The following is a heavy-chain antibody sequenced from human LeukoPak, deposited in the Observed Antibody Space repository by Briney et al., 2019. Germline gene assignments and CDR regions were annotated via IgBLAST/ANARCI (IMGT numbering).Heavy chain of an antibody. J-gene: IGHJ5*02. V-gene: IGHV1-18*01. CDR1: GYTFVSFG. CDR2: ISAYNGNT. D-gene: IGHD6-6*01. CDR3: ASTSIAAHGWFDP. Sequence: ASVKVSCRASGYTFVSFGISWVRQAPGQGLEWMGWISAYNGNTNYAQKLQGRVTMTTDTSTSTAYMELRSLRSDDTAVYYCASTSIAAHGWFDPWGQGTLVTVSS.